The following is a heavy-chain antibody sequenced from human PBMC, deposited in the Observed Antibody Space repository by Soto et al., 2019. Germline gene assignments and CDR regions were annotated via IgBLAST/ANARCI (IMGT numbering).Heavy chain of an antibody. V-gene: IGHV5-51*01. CDR2: IYPGDSNT. CDR1: GFSFTSYW. D-gene: IGHD2-15*01. Sequence: GESLKISCKGSGFSFTSYWIAWVRQMPGKGLEWVGIIYPGDSNTRYSPSFQGQVTISADKSINTAYLQWSSLKASDTAMYYCARPSREYPLLSFDYWGQGTLVTVSA. J-gene: IGHJ4*02. CDR3: ARPSREYPLLSFDY.